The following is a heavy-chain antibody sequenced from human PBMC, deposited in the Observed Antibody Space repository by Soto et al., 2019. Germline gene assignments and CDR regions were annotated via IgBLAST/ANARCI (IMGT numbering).Heavy chain of an antibody. V-gene: IGHV4-59*08. J-gene: IGHJ4*02. CDR3: ARRWGSVFDF. CDR2: IYYSGST. D-gene: IGHD3-10*01. Sequence: QVQLQESGPGLVKPSETLSLTCTVSGGSISSYYWSWIRQPPGKGLEWIGYIYYSGSTNYNPSLKSRVTISVDTAKNQFSLKLSSVTGADTAVYYCARRWGSVFDFWGQGTLVTVSS. CDR1: GGSISSYY.